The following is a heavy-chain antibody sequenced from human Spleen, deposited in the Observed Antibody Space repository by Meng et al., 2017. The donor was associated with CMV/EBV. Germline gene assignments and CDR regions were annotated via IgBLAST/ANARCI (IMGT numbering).Heavy chain of an antibody. CDR2: ITPGVRT. J-gene: IGHJ4*02. V-gene: IGHV3-23*01. D-gene: IGHD6-25*01. CDR3: AKGLADFDY. CDR1: GFNFANYA. Sequence: GESLKISCAASGFNFANYAMTWVRQAPGKGLEWVSTITPGVRTHYADSVKGRFTISRDNSKNTLYVQMNSLRVEDTAVYYCAKGLADFDYWGQGTLVTVSS.